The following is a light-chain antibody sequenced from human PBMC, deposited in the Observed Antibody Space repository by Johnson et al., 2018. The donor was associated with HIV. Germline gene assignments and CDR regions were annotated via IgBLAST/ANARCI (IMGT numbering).Light chain of an antibody. Sequence: QSVLTQPPSVSAAPGQKVTISCSGSSSNIGTNFVSWYQQFPGAAPKLLIYENNKRPSGIPDRFSGSKSGTSATLGITGLQTGDATDYYCGTWDSSLRAYNYVFGSGTKVTVL. J-gene: IGLJ1*01. CDR3: GTWDSSLRAYNYV. CDR2: ENN. CDR1: SSNIGTNF. V-gene: IGLV1-51*02.